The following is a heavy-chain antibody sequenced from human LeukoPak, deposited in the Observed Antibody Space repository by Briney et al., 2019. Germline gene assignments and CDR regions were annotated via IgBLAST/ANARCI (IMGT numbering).Heavy chain of an antibody. Sequence: PSETLSLTCTVSGGSISNYYWSWIRQPAGKGLEWIGRIYTSGSTNYNPSLKSRVSVDTSKNQFSLKLSSVTAADTAVYYCARATSPSLSPFDYWGQGTLVTVSS. CDR1: GGSISNYY. D-gene: IGHD2-2*01. CDR3: ARATSPSLSPFDY. CDR2: IYTSGST. J-gene: IGHJ4*02. V-gene: IGHV4-4*07.